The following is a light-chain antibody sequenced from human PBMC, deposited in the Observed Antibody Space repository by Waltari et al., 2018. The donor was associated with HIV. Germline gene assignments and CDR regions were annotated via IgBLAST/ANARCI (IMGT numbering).Light chain of an antibody. CDR1: NYKLGSTT. CDR2: NSK. J-gene: IGLJ2*01. CDR3: AAWDDSLNAHVL. V-gene: IGLV1-44*01. Sequence: SVLTQPPTASGTPGQGVTIPCSGRNYKLGSTTVNWYQPLPGTAPKLLIDNSKLRPSGVSDRFSGSKSGTSASLAISGLQSEDEADYYCAAWDDSLNAHVLFGGGTKLTVL.